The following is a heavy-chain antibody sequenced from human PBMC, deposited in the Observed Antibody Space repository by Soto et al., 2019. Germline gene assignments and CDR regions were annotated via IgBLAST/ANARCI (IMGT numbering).Heavy chain of an antibody. CDR1: GFIFTSSA. V-gene: IGHV1-58*02. CDR2: IVVGSGNT. Sequence: GASVKVSCKASGFIFTSSAMQWVRQARGQRLEWIGWIVVGSGNTNYAQKFQERVTITRDMSTSTAYMELSSLRSEDTAVYYCAAGSGYDFWSGYYQNFDYWGQGTRVTVSS. CDR3: AAGSGYDFWSGYYQNFDY. J-gene: IGHJ4*02. D-gene: IGHD3-3*01.